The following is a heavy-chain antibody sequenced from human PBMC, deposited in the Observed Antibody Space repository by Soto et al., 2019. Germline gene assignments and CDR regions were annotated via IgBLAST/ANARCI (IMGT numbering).Heavy chain of an antibody. CDR3: ASPGRYCSADDCNSIYENDY. Sequence: GGSLRLSCAASGFTFSRYWMHWVRQAPGKGLVWVSRINSDGSRTTYADSVKGRFTISRDNAKNTLYLQMNSLRAEDTAIYYCASPGRYCSADDCNSIYENDYGGKGILGTVSS. J-gene: IGHJ4*02. CDR1: GFTFSRYW. CDR2: INSDGSRT. V-gene: IGHV3-74*01. D-gene: IGHD2-15*01.